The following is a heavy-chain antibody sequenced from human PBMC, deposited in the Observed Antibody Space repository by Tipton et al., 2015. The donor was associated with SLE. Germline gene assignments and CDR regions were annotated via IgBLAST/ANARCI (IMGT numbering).Heavy chain of an antibody. CDR3: AEQPVAGLWYFDL. V-gene: IGHV4-59*01. Sequence: LRLSCTVSGGSISSDYWSWIRQPPGTGLERHGYIYYSGSTNYTPSLKSRVTISVDTSKNQFSLKLSSGTAADTAVYYCAEQPVAGLWYFDLWGRGTLVTVSS. CDR1: GGSISSDY. CDR2: IYYSGST. J-gene: IGHJ2*01. D-gene: IGHD1-14*01.